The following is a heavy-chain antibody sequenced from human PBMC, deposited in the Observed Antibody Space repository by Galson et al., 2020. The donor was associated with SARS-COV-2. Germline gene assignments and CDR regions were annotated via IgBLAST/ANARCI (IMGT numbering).Heavy chain of an antibody. J-gene: IGHJ6*02. CDR1: GFTFSSYG. V-gene: IGHV3-33*01. Sequence: GESLKISCAASGFTFSSYGMHWVRQAPGKGLEWVAVIWYDGSNKYYADSVKGRFTISRDNSKNTLYLQMNSLRAEDTAVYYCARSMYYYYGMDVWGQGTTVTVSS. D-gene: IGHD2-8*01. CDR2: IWYDGSNK. CDR3: ARSMYYYYGMDV.